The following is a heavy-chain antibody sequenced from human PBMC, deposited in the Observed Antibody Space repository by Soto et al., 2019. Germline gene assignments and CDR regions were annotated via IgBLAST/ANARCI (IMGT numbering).Heavy chain of an antibody. CDR2: IYYSGYT. J-gene: IGHJ4*02. CDR3: AGGIAARPLGY. CDR1: GGSISSSSYY. Sequence: PSETLSLTCTVSGGSISSSSYYWGWIRQPPGKGLEWIGSIYYSGYTYYNPSLKSRVTISVDTSKNQFSLKLSSVTAADTAVYYCAGGIAARPLGYWGQGTLVTVSS. D-gene: IGHD6-6*01. V-gene: IGHV4-39*01.